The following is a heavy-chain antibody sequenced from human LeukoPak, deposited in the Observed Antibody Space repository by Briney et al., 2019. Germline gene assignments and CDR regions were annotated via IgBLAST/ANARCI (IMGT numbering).Heavy chain of an antibody. V-gene: IGHV4-61*01. D-gene: IGHD3-10*01. CDR1: AGSVSSGSYY. CDR3: ARLWFGAAPAVYYYYGMDV. J-gene: IGHJ6*04. Sequence: AQTLSLTCTVSAGSVSSGSYYWSWIRQPPGKGLEWFGCIDYSWGTKYNPSLESRFTVSVATTNNQFSLKLSSVSAADTAVYYCARLWFGAAPAVYYYYGMDVWGKGTTVTVSS. CDR2: IDYSWGT.